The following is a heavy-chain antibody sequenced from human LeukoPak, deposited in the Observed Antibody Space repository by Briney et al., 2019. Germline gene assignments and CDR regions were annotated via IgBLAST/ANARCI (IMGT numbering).Heavy chain of an antibody. CDR3: AKARYPGYSGYDYFEY. Sequence: GGSLGLSCAASGFTFSSYGMHWVRQAPGKGLEWVAVISYDGSNKYYADSVKGRFTISRDNSKNTLYLQMNSLRAEDTAVYYCAKARYPGYSGYDYFEYWGQGTLVTVSS. J-gene: IGHJ4*02. CDR1: GFTFSSYG. CDR2: ISYDGSNK. V-gene: IGHV3-30*18. D-gene: IGHD5-12*01.